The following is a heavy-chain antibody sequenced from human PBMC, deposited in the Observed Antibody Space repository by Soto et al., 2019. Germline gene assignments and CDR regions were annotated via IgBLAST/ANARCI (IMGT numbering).Heavy chain of an antibody. J-gene: IGHJ4*02. Sequence: EVQLVESGGGLVQPGRSLRLSCAASGFTFDDYAMHWVRQAPGKGLEWVSGISWNSGSIGYADSVKGRFTISRDNAKNSLYLQMNSLRAEDTALYYCAKGLLVAADYYGSGSYYYFDYWGQGTLVTVSS. CDR2: ISWNSGSI. CDR1: GFTFDDYA. D-gene: IGHD3-10*01. V-gene: IGHV3-9*01. CDR3: AKGLLVAADYYGSGSYYYFDY.